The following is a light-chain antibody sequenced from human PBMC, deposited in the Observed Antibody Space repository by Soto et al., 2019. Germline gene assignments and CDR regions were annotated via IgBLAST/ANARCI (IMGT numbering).Light chain of an antibody. CDR2: DAS. J-gene: IGKJ2*01. V-gene: IGKV3-11*01. Sequence: EIVLTQSPATLSLSPGGRATLSCRASQSVSSYLAWYQQKPGQAPRLLIYDASNRATGIPARFSGSGSGTDFTLTISSLEPEDFAVYYGQQRSNWPPYTFGQGTKLEIK. CDR3: QQRSNWPPYT. CDR1: QSVSSY.